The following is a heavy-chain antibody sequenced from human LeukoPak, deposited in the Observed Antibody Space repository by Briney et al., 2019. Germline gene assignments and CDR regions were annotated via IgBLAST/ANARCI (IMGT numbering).Heavy chain of an antibody. J-gene: IGHJ4*02. V-gene: IGHV3-64D*06. CDR1: GFTFSSYA. CDR3: VKGRDIVATTYFDY. CDR2: ISTNGGST. Sequence: GGSLRLSCSASGFTFSSYAMHWVRQASGRVLEYVSGISTNGGSTRYADSVKGRFTISRDNSKNTLYLQMSSLRAEDTAVYYCVKGRDIVATTYFDYWGQGTLVTVSS. D-gene: IGHD5-12*01.